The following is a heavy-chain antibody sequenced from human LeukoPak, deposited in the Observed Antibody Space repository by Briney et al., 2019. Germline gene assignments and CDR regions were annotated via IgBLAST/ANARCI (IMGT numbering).Heavy chain of an antibody. Sequence: GASVKVSCKASGGTFSSYAISWVRQAPGQGLEWMGRIIPILGIADYAQKFQGRVTITADKSTSTAYMELSSLRSEDTAVYYCARRGVSDYAADYYYYGMDVWGQGTTVTVSS. CDR1: GGTFSSYA. J-gene: IGHJ6*02. CDR3: ARRGVSDYAADYYYYGMDV. V-gene: IGHV1-69*04. D-gene: IGHD4-17*01. CDR2: IIPILGIA.